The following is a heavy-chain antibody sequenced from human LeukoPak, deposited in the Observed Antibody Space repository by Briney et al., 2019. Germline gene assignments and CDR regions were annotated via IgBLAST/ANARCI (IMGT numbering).Heavy chain of an antibody. CDR2: ISSSGSTI. D-gene: IGHD4-17*01. J-gene: IGHJ5*02. CDR1: GFTFSSYE. CDR3: ARENGDYGIDP. V-gene: IGHV3-48*03. Sequence: GGSLRLSCAASGFTFSSYEMNWVRQAPGKGLEWVSYISSSGSTIYYADSVKGRFTISRDNAKNSLYLQMNSLRAEDTAVYYCARENGDYGIDPWGQGTLVTVSS.